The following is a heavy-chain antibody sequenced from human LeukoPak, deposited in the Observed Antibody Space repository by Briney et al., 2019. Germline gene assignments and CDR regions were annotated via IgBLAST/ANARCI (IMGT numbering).Heavy chain of an antibody. J-gene: IGHJ6*03. Sequence: SETLSLTCTVSGYSISSGYYWGWIRQPPGKGLEWIGSIYHSGSTYYNPSLKSRVTMSIDTSKNQFSLKLSSVTAADTAVYYCARQLMIDYYYYYYYMDVWGRGTTVTISS. CDR2: IYHSGST. CDR3: ARQLMIDYYYYYYYMDV. CDR1: GYSISSGYY. V-gene: IGHV4-38-2*02. D-gene: IGHD3-22*01.